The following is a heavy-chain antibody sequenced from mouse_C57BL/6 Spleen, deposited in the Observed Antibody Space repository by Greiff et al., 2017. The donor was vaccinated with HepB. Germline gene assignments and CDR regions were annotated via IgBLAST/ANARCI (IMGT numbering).Heavy chain of an antibody. CDR3: ARGRTMVTSWFAY. CDR1: GYAFSSSW. Sequence: QVQLQQSGPELVKPGASVKISCKASGYAFSSSWMNWVKQRPGQGLEWIGEIDPSDSYTNYNQKFKGKSTLTVDKSSSTAYMQLSSLTSEDSAVYYCARGRTMVTSWFAYWGQGTLVTVSA. CDR2: IDPSDSYT. D-gene: IGHD2-2*01. V-gene: IGHV1-69*01. J-gene: IGHJ3*01.